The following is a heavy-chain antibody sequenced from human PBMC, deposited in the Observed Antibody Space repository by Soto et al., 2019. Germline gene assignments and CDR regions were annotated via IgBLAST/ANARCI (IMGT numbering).Heavy chain of an antibody. D-gene: IGHD4-17*01. V-gene: IGHV5-51*01. Sequence: PGESLKISCKGSGYSFTSYWIGWVRQMPGKGLEWMGIIYPGDSDTRYSPSFQGQVTISVDKSISTAFLQWSSLKASDTAMYYCARHPHGDYDIMDVWGRGTTVTVSS. CDR2: IYPGDSDT. CDR3: ARHPHGDYDIMDV. J-gene: IGHJ6*02. CDR1: GYSFTSYW.